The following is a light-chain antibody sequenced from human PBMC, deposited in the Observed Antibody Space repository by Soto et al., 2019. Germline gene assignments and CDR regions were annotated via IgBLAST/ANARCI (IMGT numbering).Light chain of an antibody. J-gene: IGKJ2*01. Sequence: EVVMTQSPATLSASPGERVTLSCRASQNLGSSLAWYQQRPGQAPRLLLYGGSTRATGIPARFSGSGSGTEFTVTIRSLQSEDFAVYYCQQYNYWPPYTFGQGTNLEFK. CDR3: QQYNYWPPYT. V-gene: IGKV3-15*01. CDR1: QNLGSS. CDR2: GGS.